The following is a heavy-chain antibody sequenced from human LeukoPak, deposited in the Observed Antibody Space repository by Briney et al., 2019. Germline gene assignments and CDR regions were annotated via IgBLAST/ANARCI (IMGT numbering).Heavy chain of an antibody. CDR1: GYTLTELS. V-gene: IGHV1-24*01. CDR3: ATASLYVYYYFDY. J-gene: IGHJ4*02. D-gene: IGHD5/OR15-5a*01. CDR2: FDPEDGET. Sequence: ASVKVSCKVSGYTLTELSMHWVRQAPGKGLEWMGGFDPEDGETIYAQKFQGRVTMTEDTSTDTAYMELSSLRSEDTAVYYRATASLYVYYYFDYWGQGTLVTVSS.